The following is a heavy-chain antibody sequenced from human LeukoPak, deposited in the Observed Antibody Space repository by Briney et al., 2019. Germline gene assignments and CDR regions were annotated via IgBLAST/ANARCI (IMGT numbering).Heavy chain of an antibody. Sequence: PSETLSLTCAVYGGSFSGYYWTWIRQPPGKGLEWIGEINHSGNINYNPSLKSRLTISIDTSKNQFSLTLSSVTAADTAVYYCARGRRWWGQGTLVTVSS. J-gene: IGHJ4*02. CDR1: GGSFSGYY. V-gene: IGHV4-34*01. D-gene: IGHD5-24*01. CDR3: ARGRRW. CDR2: INHSGNI.